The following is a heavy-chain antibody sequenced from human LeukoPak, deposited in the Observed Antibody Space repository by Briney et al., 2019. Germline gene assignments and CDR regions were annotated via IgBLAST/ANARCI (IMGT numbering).Heavy chain of an antibody. V-gene: IGHV5-51*01. CDR3: VRQRGASGTINHFDP. J-gene: IGHJ5*02. CDR2: LQPDDSDT. CDR1: GYSFTTYW. D-gene: IGHD3-10*01. Sequence: GESLKISCNTSGYSFTTYWTAWVRPMPGTGLEWVGALQPDDSDTRYSPYFPGQVVTSSEESIRTAYWKWNTLKTSDTAMYYCVRQRGASGTINHFDPWGQGTLVTVSS.